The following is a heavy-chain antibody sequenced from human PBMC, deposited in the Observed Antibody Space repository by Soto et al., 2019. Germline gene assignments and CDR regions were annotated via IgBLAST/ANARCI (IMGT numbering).Heavy chain of an antibody. V-gene: IGHV1-18*04. CDR2: ISAHNGNT. D-gene: IGHD6-19*01. J-gene: IGHJ5*02. CDR1: GYTFTSYG. Sequence: ASVKVSCKASGYTFTSYGISWVRQAPGQGLEWMGWISAHNGNTNYAQKLQGRVTMTTDTSTSTAYMELRSLRSDDTAVYYCARDGIAVAAMLEFDPWGQGTLVTVSS. CDR3: ARDGIAVAAMLEFDP.